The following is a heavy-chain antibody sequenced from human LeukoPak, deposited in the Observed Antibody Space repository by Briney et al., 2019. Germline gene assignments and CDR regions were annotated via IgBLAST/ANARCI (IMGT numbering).Heavy chain of an antibody. CDR1: GGSFSGYY. CDR2: INHSGST. Sequence: PSETLSLTCAVYGGSFSGYYGSWIRQPPGKGLEWIGEINHSGSTNYNPSLKSRVTISVDTSKNQFSLKLSSVTAADTAVYYCARLYCSSTSCYARLYYYYGMDVWGQGTTVTVSS. CDR3: ARLYCSSTSCYARLYYYYGMDV. J-gene: IGHJ6*02. V-gene: IGHV4-34*01. D-gene: IGHD2-2*01.